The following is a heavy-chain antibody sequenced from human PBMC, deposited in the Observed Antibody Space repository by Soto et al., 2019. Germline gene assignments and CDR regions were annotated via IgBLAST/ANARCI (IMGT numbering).Heavy chain of an antibody. CDR2: IYSSGNA. Sequence: QVQLQESGPGLVKPSGTVSLICTVSGDSISGYYWSWIRQPAGKGLEWIGRIYSSGNANYNPSLKSRVSMSVDISKNQFSLKVTSVTAADTAMYYCARGDVFDLWGQGTKVTVSS. J-gene: IGHJ3*01. CDR1: GDSISGYY. V-gene: IGHV4-4*07. CDR3: ARGDVFDL.